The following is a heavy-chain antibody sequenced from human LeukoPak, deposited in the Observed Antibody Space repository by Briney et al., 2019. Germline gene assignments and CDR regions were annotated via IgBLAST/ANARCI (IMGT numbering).Heavy chain of an antibody. J-gene: IGHJ6*03. V-gene: IGHV4-34*01. CDR3: ARDLTMVRQDGAYYYMDV. Sequence: SETLSLTCAVYGGSFSGYYWSWILQPPGKGLEWLGEINHSGSTNYNPSLKSRVTMSVDTSKNQFSLKLSSVTAADTAVYYCARDLTMVRQDGAYYYMDVWGKGTTVTISS. CDR2: INHSGST. D-gene: IGHD3-10*01. CDR1: GGSFSGYY.